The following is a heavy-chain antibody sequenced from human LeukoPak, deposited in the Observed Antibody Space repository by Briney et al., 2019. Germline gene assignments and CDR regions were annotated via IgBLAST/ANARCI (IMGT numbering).Heavy chain of an antibody. D-gene: IGHD3-10*01. CDR3: ASPMVRGVHYGMDV. V-gene: IGHV1-69*02. CDR2: IIPILGIA. Sequence: SVKVSCKASGGAFSSYTISWVRQAPGQGLEWMGRIIPILGIANYAQKFQGRVTITADKSTSTAYMELSSLRSEDTAVYYCASPMVRGVHYGMDVWGQGTTVTVSS. J-gene: IGHJ6*02. CDR1: GGAFSSYT.